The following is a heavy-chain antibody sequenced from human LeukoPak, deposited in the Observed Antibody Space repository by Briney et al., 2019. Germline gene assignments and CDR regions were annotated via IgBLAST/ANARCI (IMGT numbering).Heavy chain of an antibody. V-gene: IGHV1-69*05. Sequence: ASVKVSCKASGGTFSSYSITWVRQAPGQGLEWMGGIMPLFNTANYAQQFQGRVTIATDESTSTAYMELISLRFEDTAMYYCARVDRYHYYLDVWGKGTTVTVSS. CDR1: GGTFSSYS. J-gene: IGHJ6*03. CDR3: ARVDRYHYYLDV. CDR2: IMPLFNTA.